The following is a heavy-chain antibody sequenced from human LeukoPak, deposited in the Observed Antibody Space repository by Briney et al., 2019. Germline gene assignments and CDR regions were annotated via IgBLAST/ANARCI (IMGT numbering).Heavy chain of an antibody. D-gene: IGHD3-10*01. J-gene: IGHJ4*02. CDR2: IYYSGST. V-gene: IGHV4-59*01. CDR1: GGSISSYY. Sequence: SETLSLTCTVSGGSISSYYWSWIRQPPGKGLEWIGYIYYSGSTNYNPSLKSRVTISVDTSKNQFSLKLSSVTAADTAVYYCARDRENYGSGKLFDYWGQGTLVTVSS. CDR3: ARDRENYGSGKLFDY.